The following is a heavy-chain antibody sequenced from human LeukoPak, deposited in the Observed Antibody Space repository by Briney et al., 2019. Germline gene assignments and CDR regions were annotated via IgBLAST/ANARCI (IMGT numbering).Heavy chain of an antibody. D-gene: IGHD2/OR15-2a*01. CDR2: INHSGST. J-gene: IGHJ4*02. Sequence: KTSETLSLTCAVYGGSFSGYYWSWIRQPPGKGLEWIGEINHSGSTNYNPSLKSRVTISVDTSKNQFSLKLSSVTAADTAVYYCARGLSLWMTFFNTGWPYYFDYWGQGTLVTVSS. V-gene: IGHV4-34*01. CDR1: GGSFSGYY. CDR3: ARGLSLWMTFFNTGWPYYFDY.